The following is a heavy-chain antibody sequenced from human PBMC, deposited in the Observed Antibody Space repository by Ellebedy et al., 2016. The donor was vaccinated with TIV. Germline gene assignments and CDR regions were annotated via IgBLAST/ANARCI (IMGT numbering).Heavy chain of an antibody. CDR3: ARGVPIMGTFDI. V-gene: IGHV3-74*01. CDR1: GFTFSNYW. CDR2: INSDGSST. Sequence: GESLKISCAVSGFTFSNYWMHWVRQAPGKGLVWVSRINSDGSSTNYADSVKGRFTISRDNAKNTLYLQMNSLRAEDAAVYYCARGVPIMGTFDIWGQGTMVTVSS. J-gene: IGHJ3*02. D-gene: IGHD3-16*01.